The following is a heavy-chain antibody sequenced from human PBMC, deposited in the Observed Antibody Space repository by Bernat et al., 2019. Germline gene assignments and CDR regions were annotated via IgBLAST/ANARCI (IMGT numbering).Heavy chain of an antibody. CDR2: ISYDGSNK. CDR1: GFTFSSYA. V-gene: IGHV3-30*01. Sequence: QVQLVESGGGVVQPGRSLRLSCAASGFTFSSYAIHWVRHAPGKGLEWVAVISYDGSNKYYADSVKGRFTIARDNSKNKLYLQMNSLRAEETAVYYCARGGGGRKDIVLVVPTYYFDYWGQGTLVTVAS. J-gene: IGHJ4*02. D-gene: IGHD2-8*02. CDR3: ARGGGGRKDIVLVVPTYYFDY.